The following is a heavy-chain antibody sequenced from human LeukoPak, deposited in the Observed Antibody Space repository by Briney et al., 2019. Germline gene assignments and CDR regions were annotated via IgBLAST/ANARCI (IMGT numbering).Heavy chain of an antibody. V-gene: IGHV3-30-3*01. CDR1: GFTFSSYA. CDR2: ISKDGNNQ. D-gene: IGHD6-19*01. Sequence: GGSLRLSCAASGFTFSSYAMHWVRQAPGKGLEWVAVISKDGNNQFYADSVKGRFSISRDSSKNTMYVQMNSLRREDTAVYYCVRDGGIAVAGTVDYWGQGTLVTVSS. CDR3: VRDGGIAVAGTVDY. J-gene: IGHJ4*02.